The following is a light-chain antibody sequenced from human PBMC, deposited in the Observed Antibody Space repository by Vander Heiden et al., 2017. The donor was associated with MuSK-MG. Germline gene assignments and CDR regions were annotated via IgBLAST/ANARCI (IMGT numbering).Light chain of an antibody. J-gene: IGKJ3*01. CDR2: AAS. CDR3: QRNDSNPFFT. V-gene: IGKV1-39*01. CDR1: QSISSY. Sequence: DIQMTQSPSSLSASVGDRVTITCRASQSISSYINWYQQKPGKAPKLLIYAASSLQSGVPSRFNGSGNGKDFTLTISSRQPEDFAAYYCQRNDSNPFFTFGHGTKVDIK.